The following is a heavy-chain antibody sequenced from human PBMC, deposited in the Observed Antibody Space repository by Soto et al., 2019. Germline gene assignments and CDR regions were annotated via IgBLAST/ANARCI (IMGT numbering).Heavy chain of an antibody. CDR2: INAGNANT. V-gene: IGHV1-3*01. D-gene: IGHD6-19*01. J-gene: IGHJ4*01. Sequence: QVQLVQSGAEVKKPGASVKVSCKASGYTFTSYAMHWVRQAPGQRLEWMGWINAGNANTKYSQKFQGRVTFTRDTPASTAYMELSSLRSEDTAGYYCARAPGWYSFDYGGQEPWSPSPQ. CDR1: GYTFTSYA. CDR3: ARAPGWYSFDY.